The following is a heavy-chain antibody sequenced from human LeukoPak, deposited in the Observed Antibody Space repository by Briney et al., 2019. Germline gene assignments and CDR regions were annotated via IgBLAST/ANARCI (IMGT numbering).Heavy chain of an antibody. Sequence: SQTLSLTCTVSGGSISSGSYYWSWIRQPAGKGLEWIGRIYTSGSTNYNPSLKSRVTISVDTSKNQFSLKLSSVTAADTAVYYCARVEYGAFDYWGRGTLVTVSS. CDR3: ARVEYGAFDY. V-gene: IGHV4-61*02. D-gene: IGHD4-17*01. CDR1: GGSISSGSYY. J-gene: IGHJ4*02. CDR2: IYTSGST.